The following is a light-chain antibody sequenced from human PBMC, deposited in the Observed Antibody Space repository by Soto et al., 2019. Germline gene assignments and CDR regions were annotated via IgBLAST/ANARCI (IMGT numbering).Light chain of an antibody. V-gene: IGKV2-28*01. CDR2: FGS. CDR1: ESLLYSNGYNY. CDR3: MQSVEATLT. J-gene: IGKJ3*01. Sequence: DIVMTQSPLSLPVTPGEPASISCRSSESLLYSNGYNYLNWYLQKPGQSPQLLIYFGSNRASGVPDRISGSGSGTDFTLTISSVEPEDVGVYYCMQSVEATLTFGPGTKVELK.